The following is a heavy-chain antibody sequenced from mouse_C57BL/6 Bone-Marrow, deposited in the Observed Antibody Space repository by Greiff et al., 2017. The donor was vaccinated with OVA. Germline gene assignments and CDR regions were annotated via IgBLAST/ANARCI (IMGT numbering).Heavy chain of an antibody. CDR1: GYTFTDYN. V-gene: IGHV1-22*01. J-gene: IGHJ3*01. D-gene: IGHD4-1*02. CDR2: INPNNGGT. CDR3: ARATGTLAWFAY. Sequence: VQLQQSGPELVKPGASVKMSCKASGYTFTDYNMHWVKQSHGKSLEWIGYINPNNGGTSYNQKFKGKATLTVNKSSSTAYMELRSLTSEDSAVYYCARATGTLAWFAYWGQGTLVTVSA.